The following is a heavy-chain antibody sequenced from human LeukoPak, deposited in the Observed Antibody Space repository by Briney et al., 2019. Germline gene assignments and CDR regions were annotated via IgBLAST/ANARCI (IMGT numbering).Heavy chain of an antibody. CDR3: TRGGSVPATRSFDY. CDR1: GFTVSSDY. CDR2: IYSGGTT. J-gene: IGHJ4*02. Sequence: PGGSLRLSCSASGFTVSSDYMSWVRQAPGKGLAWLSVIYSGGTTCYADSVKGRFTISRDNSKNTVYLQMNSLRVEDTAMYYCTRGGSVPATRSFDYWGQGTLVTVSS. V-gene: IGHV3-66*01. D-gene: IGHD6-19*01.